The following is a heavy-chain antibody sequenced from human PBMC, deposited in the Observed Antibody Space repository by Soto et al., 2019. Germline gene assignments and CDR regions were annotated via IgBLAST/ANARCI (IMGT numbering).Heavy chain of an antibody. Sequence: QVQLVQSGADVKKPGASVKVSCKASGYTFTSYGISWVRQAPGQGLEWMGWISAYNGNTNYAHKLQGRVTMTTDTSTSTAYMELRSLRSDDTAVYYCARRKAPTYYYYYMDVWGKGTTVTVSS. J-gene: IGHJ6*03. CDR3: ARRKAPTYYYYYMDV. V-gene: IGHV1-18*01. CDR1: GYTFTSYG. CDR2: ISAYNGNT.